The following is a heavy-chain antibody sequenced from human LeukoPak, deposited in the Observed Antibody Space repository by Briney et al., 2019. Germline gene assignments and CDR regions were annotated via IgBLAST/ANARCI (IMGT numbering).Heavy chain of an antibody. D-gene: IGHD2-15*01. CDR1: GGSISSSSYY. V-gene: IGHV4-39*07. J-gene: IGHJ4*02. CDR3: ARYYCSGGSCYSDY. CDR2: IYYSGST. Sequence: SETLSLTCTVSGGSISSSSYYWGWIRQPPGKGLEWIGSIYYSGSTYYNPSLKSRVTISVDTSKNQFSLKLSSVTAADTAVYYCARYYCSGGSCYSDYWGQGTLATVSS.